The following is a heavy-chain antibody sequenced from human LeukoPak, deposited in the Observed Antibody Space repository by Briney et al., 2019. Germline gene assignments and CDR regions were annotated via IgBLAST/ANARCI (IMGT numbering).Heavy chain of an antibody. CDR1: GFTFNDYS. CDR2: IGADGDST. Sequence: GGSLRLSCSASGFTFNDYSTHWVRQAPGKGLEFVSAIGADGDSTFYSDSVKGRFTISRDNSKNSHYLQMSSLRAEDTAIYYCVKDQRFSYGYGAFDYWGQGTLVTVSS. D-gene: IGHD5-18*01. V-gene: IGHV3-64D*06. CDR3: VKDQRFSYGYGAFDY. J-gene: IGHJ4*02.